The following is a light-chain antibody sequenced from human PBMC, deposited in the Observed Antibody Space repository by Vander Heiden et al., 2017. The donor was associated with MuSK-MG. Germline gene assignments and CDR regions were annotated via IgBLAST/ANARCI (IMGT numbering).Light chain of an antibody. CDR1: QSISSW. CDR2: KAS. V-gene: IGKV1-5*03. CDR3: QRYNTYSRT. J-gene: IGKJ1*01. Sequence: DIQMTQSPSTVSASVGDRVTITCRASQSISSWLAWYQQKPGKAPNLLIYKASSLDSGVPSRFSGSASGTEFTLSISILHPDDFTTYYCQRYNTYSRTFGQGTRVEIK.